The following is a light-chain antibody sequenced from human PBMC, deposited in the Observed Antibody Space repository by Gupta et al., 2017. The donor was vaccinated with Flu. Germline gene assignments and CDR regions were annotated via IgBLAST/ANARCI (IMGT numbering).Light chain of an antibody. J-gene: IGLJ2*01. CDR3: QAWDSGTCG. Sequence: SYELTQPPSVSVSPGQPASVTCSGDKLGDKYVCWYQQKPGQSPVLVIYQDTKRPSGIPERFSGSNSGNTATLTISGTQAMDEADYYCQAWDSGTCGFGGGTKLTVL. CDR1: KLGDKY. CDR2: QDT. V-gene: IGLV3-1*01.